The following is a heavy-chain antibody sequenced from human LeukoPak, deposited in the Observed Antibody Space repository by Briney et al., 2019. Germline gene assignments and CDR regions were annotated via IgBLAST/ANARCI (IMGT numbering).Heavy chain of an antibody. CDR1: GGSFSGYY. Sequence: SETLSLTCAVYGGSFSGYYWGWIRQPPGKGLEWIGEINHSGSTNYNPSLKSRVTISVDTSKNQFSLKLSSVTAADTAVYYCASSRTYGYFDYWGQGTLVTVSS. J-gene: IGHJ4*02. D-gene: IGHD2-8*01. V-gene: IGHV4-34*01. CDR2: INHSGST. CDR3: ASSRTYGYFDY.